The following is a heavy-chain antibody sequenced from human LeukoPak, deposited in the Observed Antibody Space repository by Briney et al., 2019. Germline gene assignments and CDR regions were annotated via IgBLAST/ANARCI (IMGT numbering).Heavy chain of an antibody. Sequence: SVKVSCKASGGTFSSYAISWVRQAPGQGLEWMGRIIPIFGTANYAQKFQSRVTITTDESTSTAYMELSSLRSEDTAVYYCARDGVYYDSSGYYAYWGQGTLVTVSS. CDR2: IIPIFGTA. CDR1: GGTFSSYA. V-gene: IGHV1-69*05. CDR3: ARDGVYYDSSGYYAY. D-gene: IGHD3-22*01. J-gene: IGHJ4*02.